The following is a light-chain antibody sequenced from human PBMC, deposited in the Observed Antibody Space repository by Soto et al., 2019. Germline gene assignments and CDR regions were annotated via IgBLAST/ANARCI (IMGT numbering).Light chain of an antibody. CDR3: QQYGYLSWT. Sequence: IVLTHSQGTLCLSPWERATLSYSASQSVSSSYLAWYQQKPGQAPRIIIFAASGRATGIPDRFSGSGSGTDFTLTISRLEPEDFAVYYCQQYGYLSWTFGQGTKVDIK. CDR2: AAS. J-gene: IGKJ1*01. V-gene: IGKV3-20*01. CDR1: QSVSSSY.